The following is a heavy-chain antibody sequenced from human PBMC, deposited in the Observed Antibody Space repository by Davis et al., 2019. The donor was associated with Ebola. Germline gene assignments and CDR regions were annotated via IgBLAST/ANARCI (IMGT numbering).Heavy chain of an antibody. J-gene: IGHJ4*02. CDR1: GFTFSSYA. D-gene: IGHD3-22*01. V-gene: IGHV3-23*01. CDR2: ISGSGGST. Sequence: GGSLRLSCAASGFTFSSYAMSWVRQAPGKGLEWVSAISGSGGSTYYADSVKSRFTISRDNSKNTLYLQMNSLRAEDTAVYYCAKDGYYYDSSGYYSGIDYWGQGTLVTVSS. CDR3: AKDGYYYDSSGYYSGIDY.